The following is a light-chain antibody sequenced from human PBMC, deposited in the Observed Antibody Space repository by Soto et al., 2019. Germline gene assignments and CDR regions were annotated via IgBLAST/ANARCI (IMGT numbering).Light chain of an antibody. CDR1: QSVSSN. Sequence: EVLMTQSPSTLAVSPGERATLSCRAGQSVSSNLAWYQQKPGQAPRLLIYGASTRATGIPARFSGSGSGTEFTLTISSLQSEDFAVYYCQQYNNWPTTFGQGTKVDIK. CDR2: GAS. CDR3: QQYNNWPTT. V-gene: IGKV3-15*01. J-gene: IGKJ1*01.